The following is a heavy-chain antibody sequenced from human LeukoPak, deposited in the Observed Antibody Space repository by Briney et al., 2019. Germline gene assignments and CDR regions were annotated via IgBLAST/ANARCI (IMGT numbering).Heavy chain of an antibody. CDR3: ARRQVVPAAMGGYYYYGMDV. V-gene: IGHV1-69*04. J-gene: IGHJ6*02. D-gene: IGHD2-2*01. CDR1: VGTFSSYA. Sequence: SVKVSCKASVGTFSSYAISWVRQAPGQGLEWMGRIIPILGIANYAQKFQGRVTITADKSTSTAYMELSSLRSEDTAVYYCARRQVVPAAMGGYYYYGMDVWGQGTTVTVSS. CDR2: IIPILGIA.